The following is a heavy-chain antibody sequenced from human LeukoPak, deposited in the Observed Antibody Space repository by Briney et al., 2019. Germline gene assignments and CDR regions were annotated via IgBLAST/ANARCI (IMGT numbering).Heavy chain of an antibody. CDR1: GFTFSSYW. CDR3: ASDREYYYGSGSFDY. Sequence: GGSLRLSCAASGFTFSSYWMSWVSQAPGKGLEWVANIKQDGSEKYYVDSVTGRFTISRDNAKNSLYLQMNSLRAEDTAVYYCASDREYYYGSGSFDYWGQGTLVTVSS. J-gene: IGHJ4*02. CDR2: IKQDGSEK. D-gene: IGHD3-10*01. V-gene: IGHV3-7*04.